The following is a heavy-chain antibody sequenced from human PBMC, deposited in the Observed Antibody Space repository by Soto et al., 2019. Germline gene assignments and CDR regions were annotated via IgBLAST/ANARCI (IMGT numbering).Heavy chain of an antibody. CDR2: IYHSGRS. J-gene: IGHJ5*02. CDR3: AEGGLHGRGEWFDX. V-gene: IGHV4-59*01. Sequence: SGTLSHTGTVSGGSITNDYWSWIRQTPGQGLEWISNIYHSGRSNYNASLKRGVIISVYTPNNQFSLTLTSVAAADTAVYYCAEGGLHGRGEWFDXGGQGTSFTVSX. CDR1: GGSITNDY. D-gene: IGHD3-16*01.